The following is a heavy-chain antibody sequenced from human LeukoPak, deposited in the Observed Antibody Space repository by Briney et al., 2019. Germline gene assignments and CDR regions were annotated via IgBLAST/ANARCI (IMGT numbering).Heavy chain of an antibody. J-gene: IGHJ4*02. D-gene: IGHD3-10*01. CDR2: IYHSGST. V-gene: IGHV4-38-2*02. Sequence: PSETLSLTCTVSGYSISSGYYWGWIRQPPGKGLEWIGSIYHSGSTYYNPSLKSRVTISVDTSKNQFSLKLSSVTAADTAVYYCARVSDGSGSSSGFDYWGQGTLVTVSS. CDR3: ARVSDGSGSSSGFDY. CDR1: GYSISSGYY.